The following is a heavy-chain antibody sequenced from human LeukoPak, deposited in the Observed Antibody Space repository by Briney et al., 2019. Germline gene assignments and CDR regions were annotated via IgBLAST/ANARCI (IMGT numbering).Heavy chain of an antibody. Sequence: GGSLRLSCAASGFTFSSYGMHCVRQAPAKGLEWVAVISYDGSNKYYADSVKGRFTISRDNSKNTLYLQMNSLRAEDTAVYYCAKEPLGYCSGGSCLPYFDYWGQGTLVTVSS. V-gene: IGHV3-30*18. D-gene: IGHD2-15*01. CDR3: AKEPLGYCSGGSCLPYFDY. CDR2: ISYDGSNK. CDR1: GFTFSSYG. J-gene: IGHJ4*02.